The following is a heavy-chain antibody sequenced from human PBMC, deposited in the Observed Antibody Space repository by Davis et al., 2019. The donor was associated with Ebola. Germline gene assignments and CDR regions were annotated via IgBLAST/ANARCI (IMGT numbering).Heavy chain of an antibody. CDR1: GGTFSSYA. CDR3: AKEGGLVPAAIVPPYYYYGMDV. V-gene: IGHV1-69*13. D-gene: IGHD2-2*01. CDR2: IIPIFGTA. J-gene: IGHJ6*02. Sequence: SVKVSCKASGGTFSSYAISWVRQAPGQGLEWMGGIIPIFGTANYAQKFQGRVTITADESTSTAYMELSSLRAEDTAVYYCAKEGGLVPAAIVPPYYYYGMDVWGQGTTVTVSS.